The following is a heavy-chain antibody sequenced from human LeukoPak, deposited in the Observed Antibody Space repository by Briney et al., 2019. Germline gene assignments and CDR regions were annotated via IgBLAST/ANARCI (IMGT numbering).Heavy chain of an antibody. D-gene: IGHD1-14*01. CDR3: YTSTTDY. CDR2: IRSKIDGGAT. J-gene: IGHJ4*02. CDR1: GFNVNNAW. V-gene: IGHV3-15*07. Sequence: GGSLRLSCAASGFNVNNAWMSWVRQAPGKGLEWVGRIRSKIDGGATDYAAPVKGRFTISRDDSKNTLYLQVNSLKIEDTAMYYCYTSTTDYWGQGTLVTVSS.